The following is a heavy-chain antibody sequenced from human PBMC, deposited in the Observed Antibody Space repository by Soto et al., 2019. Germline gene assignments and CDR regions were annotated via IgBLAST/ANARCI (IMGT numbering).Heavy chain of an antibody. D-gene: IGHD1-26*01. V-gene: IGHV1-69*01. Sequence: QVQLVQSASEVKKPGSSAKVSCKASGGTFSNYAFSWVRQAPGQGLEWMGGIIPMIGTANYAEKFQGRVTLTADESTSIVYMELSMLGSEDTALYYCARVRSGTYFGVYYNGMDVWGQGTAVTVSS. J-gene: IGHJ6*02. CDR3: ARVRSGTYFGVYYNGMDV. CDR1: GGTFSNYA. CDR2: IIPMIGTA.